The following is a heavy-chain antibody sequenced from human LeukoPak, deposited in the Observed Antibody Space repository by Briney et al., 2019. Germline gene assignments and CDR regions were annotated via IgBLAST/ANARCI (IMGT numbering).Heavy chain of an antibody. CDR2: TYYRSKWYN. Sequence: SQTLSLTCAISGDSVSGNRATWNWLRQSPSRGLEWLGRTYYRSKWYNDYAVSVKSRITINPDTSKNQFSLQLNSVTPEDTAVYYCARGYPKYYYDSSGYSLAGFDPWGQGTLVTVSS. J-gene: IGHJ5*02. D-gene: IGHD3-22*01. CDR3: ARGYPKYYYDSSGYSLAGFDP. CDR1: GDSVSGNRAT. V-gene: IGHV6-1*01.